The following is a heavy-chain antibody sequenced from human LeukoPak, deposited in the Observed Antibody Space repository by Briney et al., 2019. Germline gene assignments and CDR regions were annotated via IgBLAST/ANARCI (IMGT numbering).Heavy chain of an antibody. CDR3: VREDCSSPNCYLEDY. D-gene: IGHD2-2*01. CDR1: GYAFSNDD. Sequence: GASVKVSCKASGYAFSNDDINWVRQATGQGLEWMGWMNPNSGNTGYALKFQGRVSMTRDTSTSAAYMELSCLTSEDTAVYYCVREDCSSPNCYLEDYWGQGTLVTVSS. V-gene: IGHV1-8*01. J-gene: IGHJ4*02. CDR2: MNPNSGNT.